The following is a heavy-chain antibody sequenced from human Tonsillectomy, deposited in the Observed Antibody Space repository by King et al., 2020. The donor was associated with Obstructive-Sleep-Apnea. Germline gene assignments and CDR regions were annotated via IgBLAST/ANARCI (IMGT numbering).Heavy chain of an antibody. J-gene: IGHJ4*02. CDR2: ICGRGGST. V-gene: IGHV3-23*04. Sequence: VQLVESGGGLVQPGGSLRLSCAASGFTFSSYAMSWVRQAPGKGLEWVSAICGRGGSTYYADSVKGRFTITRDNSKRTLYLQMNSLRAEDTAVYYCAKCPNYDILTGYYNVFGYFDYWGQGTLVTVSS. CDR1: GFTFSSYA. CDR3: AKCPNYDILTGYYNVFGYFDY. D-gene: IGHD3-9*01.